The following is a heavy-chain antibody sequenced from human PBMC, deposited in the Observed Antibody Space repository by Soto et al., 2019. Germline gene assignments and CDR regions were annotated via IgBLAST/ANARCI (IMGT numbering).Heavy chain of an antibody. Sequence: PVGSLRLSCAASGFTFSSYAMSWVRQAPGKGLEWVSAISGSGGSTYYADSVKGRFTISRDNSKNTLYLQMNSLRADDTAVYYCARSERTFLECLFDYFDYWGQGTLVTVSS. J-gene: IGHJ4*02. CDR1: GFTFSSYA. V-gene: IGHV3-23*01. CDR3: ARSERTFLECLFDYFDY. CDR2: ISGSGGST. D-gene: IGHD3-3*02.